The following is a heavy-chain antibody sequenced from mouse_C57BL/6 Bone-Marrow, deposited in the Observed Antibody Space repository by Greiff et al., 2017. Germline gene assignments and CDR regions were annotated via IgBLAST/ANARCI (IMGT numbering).Heavy chain of an antibody. Sequence: VQLQQSGPVLVKPGASVKMSCKASGYTFTDYYMNWVKQSHGKSLEWIGVINPYNGGTSYNQKFKGKATLTVDKSSSTAYMELNSLTSEDSAVYYCASIYYYGRGFAYWGQGTLVTVSA. D-gene: IGHD1-1*01. J-gene: IGHJ3*01. CDR1: GYTFTDYY. CDR2: INPYNGGT. V-gene: IGHV1-19*01. CDR3: ASIYYYGRGFAY.